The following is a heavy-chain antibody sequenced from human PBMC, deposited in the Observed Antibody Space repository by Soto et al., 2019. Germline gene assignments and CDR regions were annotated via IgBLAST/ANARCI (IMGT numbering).Heavy chain of an antibody. CDR1: GGSISSGGYS. V-gene: IGHV4-30-2*01. CDR3: ARASTTGWFDP. J-gene: IGHJ5*02. CDR2: IYHSGRP. D-gene: IGHD1-1*01. Sequence: QLQLQESGSGLVKPSQTLSLTCAVSGGSISSGGYSWSWIRQPPGKGLEWIGYIYHSGRPYYHPSLLSRATISVDGSKNQSSLKRSAVPAADTAVYSCARASTTGWFDPRGPGTLVTVSS.